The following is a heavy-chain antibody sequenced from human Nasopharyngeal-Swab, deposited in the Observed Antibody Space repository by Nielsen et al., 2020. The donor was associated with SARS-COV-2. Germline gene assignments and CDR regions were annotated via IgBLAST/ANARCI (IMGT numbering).Heavy chain of an antibody. Sequence: SETLSLTCAVYGGSFSGYYWSWIRQPPGKGLEWIGEINHSGSTNYNPSLKSRVTISVDTSKNQFSLKLSPVTAADTAVYYCARWGNGSGSYSPYYFDYWGQGTLVTVSS. CDR2: INHSGST. D-gene: IGHD3-10*01. CDR3: ARWGNGSGSYSPYYFDY. J-gene: IGHJ4*02. CDR1: GGSFSGYY. V-gene: IGHV4-34*01.